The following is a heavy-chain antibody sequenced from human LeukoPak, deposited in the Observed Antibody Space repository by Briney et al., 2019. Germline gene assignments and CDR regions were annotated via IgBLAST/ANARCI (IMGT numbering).Heavy chain of an antibody. V-gene: IGHV4-34*01. CDR2: INHSGST. J-gene: IGHJ3*02. D-gene: IGHD3-22*01. CDR1: GGSFSGYY. Sequence: PSETLSLTCAVYGGSFSGYYWSWIRQPPGEGLEWIGEINHSGSTNYNPSLKSRVTISVDTSKNQFSLKLSSVTAADTAVYYCARGRITMIVVVTRSFDIWGQGTMVTVSS. CDR3: ARGRITMIVVVTRSFDI.